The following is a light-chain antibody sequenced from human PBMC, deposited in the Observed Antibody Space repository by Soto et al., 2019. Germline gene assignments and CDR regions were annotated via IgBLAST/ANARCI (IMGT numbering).Light chain of an antibody. CDR3: SSYTSSSTFVV. CDR2: EVT. CDR1: SSDVGGYNY. V-gene: IGLV2-14*01. Sequence: QSALTQPASVSXSPGQSITISCTGTSSDVGGYNYVSWFQQHPGKVPKLLIYEVTNRPSGVSNRFSGSRSDNTASLTISGLLPEDEADYYCSSYTSSSTFVVFGGGTKLTVL. J-gene: IGLJ2*01.